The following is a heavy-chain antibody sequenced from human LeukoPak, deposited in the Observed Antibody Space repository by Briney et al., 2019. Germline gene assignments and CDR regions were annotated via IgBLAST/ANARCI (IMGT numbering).Heavy chain of an antibody. CDR3: ARDAGIAVAGQDY. J-gene: IGHJ4*02. CDR2: IYYSGST. V-gene: IGHV4-39*07. CDR1: GGSISSSSYY. D-gene: IGHD6-19*01. Sequence: KPSETLSLTCTVSGGSISSSSYYWGWIRQPPGKGLEWIGSIYYSGSTYYNPSLKSRVTISVDTSKNQFSLKLSSVTAADTAVYYCARDAGIAVAGQDYWGQGTLVTVSS.